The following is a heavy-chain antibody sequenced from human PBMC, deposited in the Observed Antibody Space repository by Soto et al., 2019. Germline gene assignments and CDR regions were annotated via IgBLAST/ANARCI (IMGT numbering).Heavy chain of an antibody. CDR1: GFTFSSYA. J-gene: IGHJ6*03. Sequence: GGSLRLSCAASGFTFSSYAMSWVRQAPGKGLEWVSAISGSGGSTYYADSVKGRFTISRDNSKNTLYLQMNSLRAEDTAVYYCAKVDGFGTTYYYYYYMDVWGKGTTVTVSS. CDR2: ISGSGGST. V-gene: IGHV3-23*01. CDR3: AKVDGFGTTYYYYYYMDV. D-gene: IGHD3-10*01.